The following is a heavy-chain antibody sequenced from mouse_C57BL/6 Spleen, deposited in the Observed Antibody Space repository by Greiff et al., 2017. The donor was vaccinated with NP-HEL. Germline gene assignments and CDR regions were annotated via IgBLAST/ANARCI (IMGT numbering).Heavy chain of an antibody. J-gene: IGHJ1*03. Sequence: QVQLQQSGPELVKPGASVKISCKASGYAFSSSWMNWVKQRPGKGLEWIGRIYPGDGDTNYNGKFKGKATLTADKSSSTAYMQLSSLTSEDSAVYFCASNLGWYFDVWGTGTTVTVS. CDR1: GYAFSSSW. D-gene: IGHD3-3*01. CDR2: IYPGDGDT. CDR3: ASNLGWYFDV. V-gene: IGHV1-82*01.